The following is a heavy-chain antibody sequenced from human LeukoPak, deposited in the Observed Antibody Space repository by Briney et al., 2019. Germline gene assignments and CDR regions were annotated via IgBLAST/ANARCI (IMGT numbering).Heavy chain of an antibody. CDR2: IYYSGST. CDR1: GYSITSGYY. J-gene: IGHJ3*02. Sequence: PSETLSLTCTVSGYSITSGYYCGWIRQPPGKGLEWIGYIYYSGSTNYNPSLKSRVTISVDTSKNQFSLKLSSVTAADTAVYYCARGATSAFDNWGQGTMVTVSS. D-gene: IGHD1-26*01. CDR3: ARGATSAFDN. V-gene: IGHV4-38-2*02.